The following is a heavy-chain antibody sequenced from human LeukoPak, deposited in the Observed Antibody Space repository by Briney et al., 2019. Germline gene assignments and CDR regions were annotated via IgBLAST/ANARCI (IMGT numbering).Heavy chain of an antibody. CDR1: GVSISSYY. D-gene: IGHD5-12*01. CDR3: AKSTGYSGYDWHY. CDR2: IYYSGST. J-gene: IGHJ4*02. V-gene: IGHV4-59*08. Sequence: SEALSLTCTVSGVSISSYYWSWIRQPPGKGLEWIGYIYYSGSTNYNPSLKSRVTISLDTSKNQFSLKLSSVTAADTAVYYCAKSTGYSGYDWHYWGQGTLVTVSS.